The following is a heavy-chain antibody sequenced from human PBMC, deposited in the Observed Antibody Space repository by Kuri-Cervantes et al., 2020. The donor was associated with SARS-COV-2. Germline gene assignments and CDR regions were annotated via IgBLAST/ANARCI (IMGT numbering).Heavy chain of an antibody. Sequence: SETLSLTCTVSGGSISSSSYYWGWIRQPPGKGLEWIGYIYYSGSTNYNPSLKSRVTMSVDTSKNQFSLKLSSVTAADTAVYYCAREGRSYGSGSYYSGGDWFDPWGQGTLVTVSS. CDR1: GGSISSSSYY. V-gene: IGHV4-61*05. CDR3: AREGRSYGSGSYYSGGDWFDP. D-gene: IGHD3-10*01. J-gene: IGHJ5*02. CDR2: IYYSGST.